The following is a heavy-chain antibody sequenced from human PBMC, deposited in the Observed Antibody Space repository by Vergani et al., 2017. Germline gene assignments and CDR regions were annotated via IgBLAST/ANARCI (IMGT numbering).Heavy chain of an antibody. CDR1: GYLFTSYY. Sequence: QVQLVQSGAEVKKPGASVKVSCKASGYLFTSYYIHWVRQAPGQGLEWMGIINPSGGTTSYAQKFQGRVTMTRDTSTSTVYMELSSLRSEDTAVYYCASPGPEYRGPFDYWGQGTLVTVSS. D-gene: IGHD6-6*01. CDR3: ASPGPEYRGPFDY. V-gene: IGHV1-46*01. J-gene: IGHJ4*02. CDR2: INPSGGTT.